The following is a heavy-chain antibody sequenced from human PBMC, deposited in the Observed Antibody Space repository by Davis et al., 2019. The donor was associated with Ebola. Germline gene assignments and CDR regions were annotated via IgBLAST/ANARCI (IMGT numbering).Heavy chain of an antibody. J-gene: IGHJ6*02. CDR2: MYHGGST. CDR1: AFSISSGYF. CDR3: ARDSLVLEPNYGLDV. V-gene: IGHV4-38-2*02. Sequence: SETLSLTCTVSAFSISSGYFWGWIRPPPGKGLEWIGNMYHGGSTFYNPSLKSRVIISIDTSKNQFSLKLRSVTAADTAVYYCARDSLVLEPNYGLDVWGQGTTVTVSS. D-gene: IGHD2-15*01.